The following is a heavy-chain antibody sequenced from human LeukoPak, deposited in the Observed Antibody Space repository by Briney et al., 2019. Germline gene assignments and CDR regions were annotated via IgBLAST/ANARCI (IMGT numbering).Heavy chain of an antibody. CDR3: ASSVAVAGEGLDS. Sequence: SETLSLTCAVYGGSFSGYYWSWIRQPPGKGLEWIGYVFHTGSASYNPSLKSRVTISVDTSKNQYSLKLRYVTAADTAVYYCASSVAVAGEGLDSWGQGTLVTVSS. V-gene: IGHV4-59*01. CDR2: VFHTGSA. J-gene: IGHJ4*02. CDR1: GGSFSGYY. D-gene: IGHD6-19*01.